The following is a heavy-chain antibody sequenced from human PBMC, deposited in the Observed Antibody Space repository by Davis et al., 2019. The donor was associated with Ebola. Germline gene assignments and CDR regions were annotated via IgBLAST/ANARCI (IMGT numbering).Heavy chain of an antibody. CDR1: GYIFTEYY. CDR3: ARDRAVTVDNWFDS. J-gene: IGHJ5*01. D-gene: IGHD6-19*01. V-gene: IGHV1-2*06. Sequence: ASVKVSCKASGYIFTEYYIHWVRQAPGQGPEWMGQIRPDRGDTKYAQKFQGRVSMTRDTSISTAYMELSSLRSDDTAVYYCARDRAVTVDNWFDSWGQGTLVTVSS. CDR2: IRPDRGDT.